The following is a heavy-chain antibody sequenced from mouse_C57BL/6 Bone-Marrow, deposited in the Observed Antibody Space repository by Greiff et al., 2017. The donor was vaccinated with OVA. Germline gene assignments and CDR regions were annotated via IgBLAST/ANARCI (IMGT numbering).Heavy chain of an antibody. CDR3: TRTKITTVVAD. CDR1: GFTFSDAW. D-gene: IGHD1-1*01. V-gene: IGHV6-6*01. CDR2: IRNKANNHAT. Sequence: EVKLMESGGGLVQPGGSMKLSCAASGFTFSDAWMDWVRQSPEKGLEWVAEIRNKANNHATYYAESVKGRFTISRDDSKSSVYLQMNSLRAEDSGIYYCTRTKITTVVADWGQGTSVTVSS. J-gene: IGHJ4*01.